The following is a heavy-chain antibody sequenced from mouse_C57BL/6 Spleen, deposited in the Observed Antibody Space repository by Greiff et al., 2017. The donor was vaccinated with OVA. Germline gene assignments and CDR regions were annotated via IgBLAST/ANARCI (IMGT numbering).Heavy chain of an antibody. CDR2: IDPSDSYT. D-gene: IGHD1-1*01. Sequence: QVQLKQPGAELVKPGASVKLPCKASGYTFTSYWMQWVKQRPGQGLEWIGEIDPSDSYTNYNQKFKGKATLTVDTSSSTAYMQLSSLTSEDSAVYYCARWGVVNWYFDVWGTGTTVTVSS. J-gene: IGHJ1*03. V-gene: IGHV1-50*01. CDR3: ARWGVVNWYFDV. CDR1: GYTFTSYW.